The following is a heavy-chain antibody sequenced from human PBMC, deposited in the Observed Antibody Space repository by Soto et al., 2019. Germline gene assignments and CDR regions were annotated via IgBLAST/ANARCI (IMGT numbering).Heavy chain of an antibody. J-gene: IGHJ5*02. D-gene: IGHD3-3*01. CDR3: AGGVAGLELQYYVFWSGYFAPRTTTTNGFDP. CDR1: GYTFTSYD. CDR2: MNPNSGNT. Sequence: GASVKVSCKASGYTFTSYDINWVRQATGQGLEWMGWMNPNSGNTGYAQKFQGRVTMTRNTSISTAYMELSSLRSEDTAVYYCAGGVAGLELQYYVFWSGYFAPRTTTTNGFDPRARGPLVPVSS. V-gene: IGHV1-8*01.